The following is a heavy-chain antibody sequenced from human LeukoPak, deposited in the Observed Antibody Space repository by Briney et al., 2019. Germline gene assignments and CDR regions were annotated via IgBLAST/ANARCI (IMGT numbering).Heavy chain of an antibody. CDR2: TYWNDDK. CDR3: AHSLSSGWYGDYFDY. V-gene: IGHV2-5*01. J-gene: IGHJ4*02. D-gene: IGHD6-19*01. Sequence: SGPTLVNPTQTLTLTCTFSGFSLSTSGVGVGWIRQPPGKALEWLALTYWNDDKRYSPSLKSRLTITKDTSKNQVVLTMTNMDPVDTATYYCAHSLSSGWYGDYFDYWGQGTLVTVSS. CDR1: GFSLSTSGVG.